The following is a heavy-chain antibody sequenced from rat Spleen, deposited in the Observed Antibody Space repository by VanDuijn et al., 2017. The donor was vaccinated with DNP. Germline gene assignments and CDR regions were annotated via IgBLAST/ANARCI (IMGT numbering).Heavy chain of an antibody. V-gene: IGHV5-25*01. CDR2: ISTSGGST. J-gene: IGHJ4*01. D-gene: IGHD1-2*01. Sequence: EVQLVESGGGLVQPGRSLKLSCAASGFTFSNYDMAWVRQAPTKGLEWVASISTSGGSTYYRDSVKGRFTVSRDNAKSTLYLQMDSLRSEDTATYYCARRREYYSSYIDYAMDAWGQGTSVTVSS. CDR1: GFTFSNYD. CDR3: ARRREYYSSYIDYAMDA.